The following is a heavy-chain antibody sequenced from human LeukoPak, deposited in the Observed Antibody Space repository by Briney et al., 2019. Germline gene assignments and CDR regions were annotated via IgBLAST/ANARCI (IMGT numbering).Heavy chain of an antibody. D-gene: IGHD2-2*01. V-gene: IGHV4-59*01. CDR3: ARVGDIVVVPAAYFDY. Sequence: SETLSLTCTVSGGSISSYYWSWIRQPPGKGLEWIGYIYYSGSTNYNPSLKSRVTISVDTSKNQFSLKLSSVTAAGTAVYYCARVGDIVVVPAAYFDYWGQGTLVTVSS. J-gene: IGHJ4*02. CDR1: GGSISSYY. CDR2: IYYSGST.